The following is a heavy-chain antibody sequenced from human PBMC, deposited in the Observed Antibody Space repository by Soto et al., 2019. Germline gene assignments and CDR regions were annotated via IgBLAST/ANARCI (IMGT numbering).Heavy chain of an antibody. V-gene: IGHV3-23*01. CDR3: ANPTSYGPDY. D-gene: IGHD3-16*01. CDR1: GFSFTTFV. Sequence: GGSLRLSCAASGFSFTTFVMSWVRQAPGKGLEWVSTISSTGTSTYYADSVKGRFTISRDNSKNTLFLQMNSLRAEDTAVYYCANPTSYGPDYWGQGTLVTVSS. J-gene: IGHJ4*02. CDR2: ISSTGTST.